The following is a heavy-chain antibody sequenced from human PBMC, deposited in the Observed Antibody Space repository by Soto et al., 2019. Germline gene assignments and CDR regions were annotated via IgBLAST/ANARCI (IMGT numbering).Heavy chain of an antibody. J-gene: IGHJ6*02. CDR1: GGTFSSYA. Sequence: ASVKVSCKASGGTFSSYAISWVRQAPGQGLEWMGWMNPNSGNTGYAQKFQGRVTMTRNTSISTAYMELSSLRSEDTAVYYCARVPTGGDFWSGYYASYYYYGMDVWGRGTTVTVSS. CDR3: ARVPTGGDFWSGYYASYYYYGMDV. V-gene: IGHV1-8*02. CDR2: MNPNSGNT. D-gene: IGHD3-3*01.